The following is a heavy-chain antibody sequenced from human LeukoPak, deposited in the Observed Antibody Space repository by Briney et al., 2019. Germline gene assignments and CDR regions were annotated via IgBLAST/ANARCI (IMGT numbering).Heavy chain of an antibody. CDR2: IYHSGFT. CDR1: GYSISSGYY. V-gene: IGHV4-38-2*01. J-gene: IGHJ4*02. D-gene: IGHD5-24*01. Sequence: SETLSRTCAVSGYSISSGYYWGWTRQPPGEGLEWIGCIYHSGFTYYNPSLKTRVTMSVDTSKNQFSLTLSSVTAADTAVYYCARRGDGYNPDYWGQGTLVTVSS. CDR3: ARRGDGYNPDY.